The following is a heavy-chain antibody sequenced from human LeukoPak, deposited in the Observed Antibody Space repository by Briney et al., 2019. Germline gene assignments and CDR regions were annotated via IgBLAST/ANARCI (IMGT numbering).Heavy chain of an antibody. V-gene: IGHV1-69*04. CDR3: ARDYPDLDYYDSSGPYYFDY. J-gene: IGHJ4*02. Sequence: SVKVSCKASGGTFISYAISWVRQAPGQGLEWMGRIIPILGIANYAQKFQGRVTITADKSTSTAYMELSSLRSEDTAVCYCARDYPDLDYYDSSGPYYFDYWGQGTLVTVSS. CDR2: IIPILGIA. D-gene: IGHD3-22*01. CDR1: GGTFISYA.